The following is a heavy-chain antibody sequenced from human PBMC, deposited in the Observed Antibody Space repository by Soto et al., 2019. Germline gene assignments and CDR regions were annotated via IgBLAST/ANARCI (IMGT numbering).Heavy chain of an antibody. CDR3: ARLGAQEIDP. CDR1: GGSMSSYY. CDR2: IYYSGST. Sequence: SETLSLTCTVSGGSMSSYYWSWIRQPPGKGLELIGYIYYSGSTNYNPSLKSRVTISVDTSKNQFSLKLSSVTAADTAVYYCARLGAQEIDPWGQGTLVTVSS. V-gene: IGHV4-59*08. D-gene: IGHD3-16*01. J-gene: IGHJ5*02.